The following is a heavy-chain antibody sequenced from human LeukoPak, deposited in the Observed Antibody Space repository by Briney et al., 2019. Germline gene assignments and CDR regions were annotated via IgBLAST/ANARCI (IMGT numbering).Heavy chain of an antibody. CDR2: VSGSSGST. CDR3: AKGSGYCSSTSCPCDH. CDR1: GFTFSSYG. V-gene: IGHV3-23*01. J-gene: IGHJ4*02. Sequence: GGTLRLSCAASGFTFSSYGMSWVRQAPGKGLEWVSAVSGSSGSTYYADSVKGRFTISRDNSKNTLYLQMNSLRAEDTAVYYCAKGSGYCSSTSCPCDHWGQGTLVTVSS. D-gene: IGHD2-2*01.